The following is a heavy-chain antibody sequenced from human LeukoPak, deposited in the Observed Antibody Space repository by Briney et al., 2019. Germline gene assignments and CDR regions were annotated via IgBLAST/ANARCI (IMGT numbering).Heavy chain of an antibody. Sequence: GGSLRLSCAASGFTFSGYSINWVRQAPGKGLEWVSSISSSSSHIYYADSVKGRFTISRDNAKNSLFLQMNSLRAEDTAVYYCARENYDILTGYLYFDYWGQGTLVTVSS. J-gene: IGHJ4*02. D-gene: IGHD3-9*01. CDR3: ARENYDILTGYLYFDY. CDR2: ISSSSSHI. CDR1: GFTFSGYS. V-gene: IGHV3-21*01.